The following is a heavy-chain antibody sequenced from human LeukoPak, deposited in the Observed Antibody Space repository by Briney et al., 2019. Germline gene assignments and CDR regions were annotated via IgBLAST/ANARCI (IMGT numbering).Heavy chain of an antibody. CDR1: GGSFSGYY. CDR3: ARERYVYSHGNNNWFDP. CDR2: INHSGST. J-gene: IGHJ5*02. D-gene: IGHD5-18*01. Sequence: SETLSLTCAVYGGSFSGYYWSWIRQPPGKGLEWIGEINHSGSTNYNPSLKSRVTISVDTSKNQFSLKLSSVTAADTAVYYCARERYVYSHGNNNWFDPWGQGTLVTVSS. V-gene: IGHV4-34*01.